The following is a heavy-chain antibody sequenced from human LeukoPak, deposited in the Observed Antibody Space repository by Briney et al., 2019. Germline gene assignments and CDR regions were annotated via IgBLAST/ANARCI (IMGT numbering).Heavy chain of an antibody. D-gene: IGHD6-19*01. J-gene: IGHJ4*02. Sequence: GGSLRLSCAASGFTFSSYGMHWVRQAPGKGLEWVAFIRYDGSNKYYADSVKGRFTISRDNSKNTLYLQMNSLSAEDTAVYYCAKSGPVAGYYYFDYWGQGTLVTVSS. CDR2: IRYDGSNK. CDR1: GFTFSSYG. V-gene: IGHV3-30*02. CDR3: AKSGPVAGYYYFDY.